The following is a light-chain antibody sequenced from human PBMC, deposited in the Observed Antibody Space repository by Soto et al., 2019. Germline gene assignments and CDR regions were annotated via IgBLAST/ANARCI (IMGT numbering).Light chain of an antibody. CDR2: WAS. Sequence: DIVMTQSPDSLAVSLGERATINCKSSQSVLHRSNNKNYLAWYQQKPGQPPKLLIYWASTRESGVPDRFSGSGSGTDFTLTISSLEAEDVAVYSCQQYYSAPYTFGQGTKLEI. CDR1: QSVLHRSNNKNY. J-gene: IGKJ2*01. V-gene: IGKV4-1*01. CDR3: QQYYSAPYT.